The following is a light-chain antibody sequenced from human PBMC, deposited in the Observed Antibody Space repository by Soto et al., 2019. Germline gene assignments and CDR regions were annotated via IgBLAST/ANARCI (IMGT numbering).Light chain of an antibody. Sequence: QSALTQPASVSASLGQSITISCTGTSSDVGGSNFVSWYQHHPGKAPKFMIYEVRNRPSGVSNRFSGSKSGNTASLTISGLQAEDEADYYCSSYTTSGTWVFGGGTKLTVL. V-gene: IGLV2-14*01. CDR3: SSYTTSGTWV. CDR1: SSDVGGSNF. J-gene: IGLJ3*02. CDR2: EVR.